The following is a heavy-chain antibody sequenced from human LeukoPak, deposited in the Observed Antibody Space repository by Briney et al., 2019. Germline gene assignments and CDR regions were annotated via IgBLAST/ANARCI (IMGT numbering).Heavy chain of an antibody. D-gene: IGHD4-17*01. CDR3: AREQTHGDYFDY. CDR2: IDSSGTTI. V-gene: IGHV3-48*03. Sequence: GGSLRLSCAPSGFTFRSYEMIWVRQPPGKGLEWVSHIDSSGTTISYADSVRGRFTISRDNAKNSLYLQMSSLRAEDTAVYYCAREQTHGDYFDYWGHGTLVTVSS. CDR1: GFTFRSYE. J-gene: IGHJ4*01.